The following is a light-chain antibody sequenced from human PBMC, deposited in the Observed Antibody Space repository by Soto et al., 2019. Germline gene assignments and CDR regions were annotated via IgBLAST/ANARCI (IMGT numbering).Light chain of an antibody. CDR2: AAS. Sequence: GDRVTLTCRASQSISRYLNWYQHKPGKAPKLLIKAASSLERGVPSRFSGGGSGTDFTLNISSLKTDDFANYYCQQNYRATTWTFGQGTKVDIK. CDR3: QQNYRATTWT. V-gene: IGKV1-39*01. J-gene: IGKJ1*01. CDR1: QSISRY.